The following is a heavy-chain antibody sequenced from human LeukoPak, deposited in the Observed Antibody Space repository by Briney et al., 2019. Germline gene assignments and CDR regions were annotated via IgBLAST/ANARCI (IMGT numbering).Heavy chain of an antibody. D-gene: IGHD3-3*01. CDR2: MNPNSGNT. V-gene: IGHV1-8*02. J-gene: IGHJ6*02. CDR3: ARGPLLRFLEWLYYYYGMDV. CDR1: GFTFTSSA. Sequence: ASVKVSCTASGFTFTSSAVQWVRQATGQGLEWMGWMNPNSGNTGYAQKFQGRVTMTRNTSISTAYMELSSLRSEDTAVYYCARGPLLRFLEWLYYYYGMDVWGQGTTVTVSS.